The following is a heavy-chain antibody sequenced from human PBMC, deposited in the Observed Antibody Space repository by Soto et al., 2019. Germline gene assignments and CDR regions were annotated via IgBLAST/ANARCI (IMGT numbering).Heavy chain of an antibody. J-gene: IGHJ1*01. V-gene: IGHV3-48*01. CDR2: ISSSSSTI. CDR3: ARDDLKYEYFHH. Sequence: PGGSLRLSCAASGFTFSSNRMSWVRQAPGKGLEWVSYISSSSSTIYYADSVKGRFTISRDNAKDSLYLQMNSVRAEDTAVYYCARDDLKYEYFHHWGQGTLVTVSS. CDR1: GFTFSSNR. D-gene: IGHD2-2*01.